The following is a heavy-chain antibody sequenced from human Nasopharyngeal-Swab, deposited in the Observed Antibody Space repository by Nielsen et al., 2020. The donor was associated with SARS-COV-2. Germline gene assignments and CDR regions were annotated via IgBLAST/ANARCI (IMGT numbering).Heavy chain of an antibody. CDR1: GFTFSSYW. V-gene: IGHV3-7*01. CDR2: IKQDGRET. CDR3: ARDLGYVSPGGYFYYQGMDV. J-gene: IGHJ6*02. D-gene: IGHD6-13*01. Sequence: GESLKISCAASGFTFSSYWMSWVRQAPGNGLEWVATIKQDGRETYYVGSVRGRFTISRDNADNSLYLQMNSLGAEDTALYYCARDLGYVSPGGYFYYQGMDVWGPGTTVTVSS.